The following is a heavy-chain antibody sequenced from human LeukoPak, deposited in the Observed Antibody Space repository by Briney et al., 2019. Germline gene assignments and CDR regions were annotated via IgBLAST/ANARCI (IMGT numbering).Heavy chain of an antibody. V-gene: IGHV1-18*01. Sequence: ASVKVSCKTSGYTFTDSGISWVRQAPGLGLEWMGWISTYNGNTHYAQKPQGRVTMTTDTSTRTAYMELRSLRSDDTAMYYCARGIAVAGTGDYWGQGALVTVSS. CDR3: ARGIAVAGTGDY. CDR1: GYTFTDSG. J-gene: IGHJ4*02. D-gene: IGHD6-19*01. CDR2: ISTYNGNT.